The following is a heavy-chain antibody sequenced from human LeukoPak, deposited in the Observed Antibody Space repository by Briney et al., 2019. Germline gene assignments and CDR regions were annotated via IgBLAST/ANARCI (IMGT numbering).Heavy chain of an antibody. CDR1: GYTFTTYV. CDR2: INTNTGNP. CDR3: ARGWFGELSYYFDY. J-gene: IGHJ4*02. V-gene: IGHV7-4-1*02. Sequence: ASVKVSCKASGYTFTTYVINWVRLAPGQGLEWMGWINTNTGNPTYAQGFTGRFVFSLDPSVITAYLQLSSLKAEDTAVYYCARGWFGELSYYFDYWGQGPLVTVSS. D-gene: IGHD3-10*01.